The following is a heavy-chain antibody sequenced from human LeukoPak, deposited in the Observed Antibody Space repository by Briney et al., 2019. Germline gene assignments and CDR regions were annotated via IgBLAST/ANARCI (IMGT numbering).Heavy chain of an antibody. D-gene: IGHD6-19*01. V-gene: IGHV4-34*01. J-gene: IGHJ4*02. CDR2: INHSGST. Sequence: SETLSLTCAVYGGSFSGYYWSWIRQPPGKGLEWIGEINHSGSTNYNPSLKSRVTISVDTSKNQFSLKLSSATAADTAVYYCARWVAEQWLALDYWGQGTLVTVSS. CDR3: ARWVAEQWLALDY. CDR1: GGSFSGYY.